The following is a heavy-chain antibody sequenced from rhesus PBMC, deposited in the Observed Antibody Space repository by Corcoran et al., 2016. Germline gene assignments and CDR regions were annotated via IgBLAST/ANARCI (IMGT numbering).Heavy chain of an antibody. D-gene: IGHD6-13*01. CDR3: ERRRSSWSHFDY. CDR1: GFSLSTSGMV. V-gene: IGHV2-1*01. CDR2: IYWDDDK. Sequence: QVTLKESGPSLVKPTQTLTLTCTFSGFSLSTSGMVVGWLRQPPGKTLEWLANIYWDDDKRSRTSLKSRLTISKATSQKQGVLTMTNMDPVDTATDYCERRRSSWSHFDYWGQGVLVTVSS. J-gene: IGHJ4*01.